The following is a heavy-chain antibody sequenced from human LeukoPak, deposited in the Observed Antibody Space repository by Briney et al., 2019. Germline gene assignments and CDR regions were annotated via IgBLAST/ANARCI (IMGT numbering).Heavy chain of an antibody. CDR1: GFTFSGYE. Sequence: GGSLRLSCAASGFTFSGYEIHWVRQAPGKGLEWVSNISTSGNTVYYADSVKGRFTISRVNARNSLYLQMNSLRAEDTAAYYCARDGPAYSFDYWGQGTLVTVSS. CDR2: ISTSGNTV. CDR3: ARDGPAYSFDY. V-gene: IGHV3-48*03. J-gene: IGHJ4*02. D-gene: IGHD5-18*01.